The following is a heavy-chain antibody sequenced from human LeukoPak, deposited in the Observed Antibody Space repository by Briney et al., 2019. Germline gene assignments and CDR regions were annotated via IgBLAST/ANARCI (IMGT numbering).Heavy chain of an antibody. CDR2: IYSSGST. CDR1: GGSISTYY. CDR3: ARDWTGYYTSGNPLVYFDY. D-gene: IGHD3/OR15-3a*01. Sequence: TSETLSLTYTVSGGSISTYYWSWVRQPAGKGLEWIGRIYSSGSTNYNSSLKSRVTMSVDTSKNQFSLKLSSVTAADTAVYYCARDWTGYYTSGNPLVYFDYWGQGILVTVSS. V-gene: IGHV4-4*07. J-gene: IGHJ4*02.